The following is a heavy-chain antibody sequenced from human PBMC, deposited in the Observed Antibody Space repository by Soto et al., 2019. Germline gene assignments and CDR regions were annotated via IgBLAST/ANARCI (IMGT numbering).Heavy chain of an antibody. D-gene: IGHD5-12*01. CDR1: AGTFSSYT. V-gene: IGHV1-69*02. CDR3: ARVASGYDASYYYYYMDV. Sequence: SVKVSCKASAGTFSSYTISWVRQAPGQGLEWMGRIIPILGIANYAQKFQGRVTITADKSTSTAYMELSSLRSEDTAVYYCARVASGYDASYYYYYMDVWGKGTTVTVSS. CDR2: IIPILGIA. J-gene: IGHJ6*03.